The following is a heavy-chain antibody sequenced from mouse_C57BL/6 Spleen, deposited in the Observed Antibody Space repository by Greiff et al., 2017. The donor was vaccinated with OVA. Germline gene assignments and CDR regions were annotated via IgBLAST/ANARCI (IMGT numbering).Heavy chain of an antibody. J-gene: IGHJ1*03. CDR3: TRVYYSNYGYFDV. V-gene: IGHV5-9-1*02. CDR1: GFTFSSYA. Sequence: EVKLVESGEGLVKPGGSLKLSCAASGFTFSSYAMSWVRQTPEKRLEWVAYISSGGDYIYYADTVKGRFTISRDNARNTLYLQMSSLKSEDTAMYYCTRVYYSNYGYFDVWGTGTTVTVSS. CDR2: ISSGGDYI. D-gene: IGHD2-5*01.